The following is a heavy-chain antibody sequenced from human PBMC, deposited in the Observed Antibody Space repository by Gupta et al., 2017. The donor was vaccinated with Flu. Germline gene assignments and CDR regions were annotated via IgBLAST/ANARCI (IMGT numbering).Heavy chain of an antibody. CDR3: AKDVGDGGDCCPFDH. CDR2: ITGRSATT. V-gene: IGHV3-23*01. CDR1: GFTLSSYA. J-gene: IGHJ4*02. D-gene: IGHD2-21*02. Sequence: EVQLLESGGDLVQPGGSLRLSCAAYGFTLSSYAMTWVRQAPGKGLEWVASITGRSATTYYTDSVKGRFTVSRDHSLNTLYLEMNTLRAEDTALYFCAKDVGDGGDCCPFDHWGQGTLVSVSS.